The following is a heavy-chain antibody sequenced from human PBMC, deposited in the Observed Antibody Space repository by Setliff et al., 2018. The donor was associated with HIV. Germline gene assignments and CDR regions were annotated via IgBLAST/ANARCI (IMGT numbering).Heavy chain of an antibody. J-gene: IGHJ6*03. CDR2: IRSKAYGVTT. CDR3: TREVSSLVGYYYYYYMDV. V-gene: IGHV3-49*04. CDR1: GFTFGDSA. D-gene: IGHD6-25*01. Sequence: GSLRLSCTTSGFTFGDSAMSWVRQAPGKGLEWVCFIRSKAYGVTTEYAASVKGRFTIPRDDSKSIAYLQMNSLKTEDTAVYYCTREVSSLVGYYYYYYMDVWGKGTTVTVSS.